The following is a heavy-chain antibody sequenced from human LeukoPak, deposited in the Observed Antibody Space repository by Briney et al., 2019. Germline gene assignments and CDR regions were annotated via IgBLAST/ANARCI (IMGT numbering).Heavy chain of an antibody. J-gene: IGHJ4*02. CDR1: GYTFTDYY. V-gene: IGHV1-2*02. CDR3: AGLPRYNWNEPLDY. Sequence: GASVKVSCKASGYTFTDYYMHWVRQAPGQGLEWMGWTNPNSGGTKYAQKFQGRVTMTRDTSVNTAYMELSRLTYDDTAVYYCAGLPRYNWNEPLDYWGQGTLVTVSS. D-gene: IGHD1-20*01. CDR2: TNPNSGGT.